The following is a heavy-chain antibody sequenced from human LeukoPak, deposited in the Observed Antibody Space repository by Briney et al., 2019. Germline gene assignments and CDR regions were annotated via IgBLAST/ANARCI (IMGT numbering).Heavy chain of an antibody. D-gene: IGHD2-15*01. Sequence: SETLSLTCTVNGGSFSDYYWTWIRQPPGKGLEWIGEINHGGSTNYNPSLRSRVTMSVDTSKNQFSLKLSFVTAADTAVYYCARGIAIGYCSGGSCYPFDYWGQGTLVTVSS. CDR2: INHGGST. CDR1: GGSFSDYY. CDR3: ARGIAIGYCSGGSCYPFDY. J-gene: IGHJ4*02. V-gene: IGHV4-34*01.